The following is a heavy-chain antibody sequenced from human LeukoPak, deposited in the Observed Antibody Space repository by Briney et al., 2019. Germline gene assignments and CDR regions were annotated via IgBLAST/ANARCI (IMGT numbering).Heavy chain of an antibody. V-gene: IGHV1-46*01. Sequence: ASVKVSCKASGYTFTSYYMHWVRQAPGQGLEWMGIINPSGGSTSYAQKFQGRVTMTRDTSTSTVYMELSSLRSEDTAVYYCAREAVGRVQLERPDYWGQGTLVTVSS. J-gene: IGHJ4*02. D-gene: IGHD1-1*01. CDR3: AREAVGRVQLERPDY. CDR2: INPSGGST. CDR1: GYTFTSYY.